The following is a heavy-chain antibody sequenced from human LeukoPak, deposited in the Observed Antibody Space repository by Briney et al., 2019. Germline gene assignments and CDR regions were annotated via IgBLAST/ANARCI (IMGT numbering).Heavy chain of an antibody. Sequence: GGSLRLSCAASGFTVSSNYTSWVRQAPGKGLEYVSAISTNGDSTYYADSVKGRFTISRDNSKNTLFLQMGSLRADDMAVYYCARWGSTSCYDYWGQGTLVTVSS. CDR1: GFTVSSNY. D-gene: IGHD2-2*01. J-gene: IGHJ4*02. CDR3: ARWGSTSCYDY. CDR2: ISTNGDST. V-gene: IGHV3-64*02.